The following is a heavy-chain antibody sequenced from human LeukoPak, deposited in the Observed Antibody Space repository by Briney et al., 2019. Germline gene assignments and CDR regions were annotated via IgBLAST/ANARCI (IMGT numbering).Heavy chain of an antibody. CDR3: ARLGSVAMPFDY. V-gene: IGHV4-59*08. J-gene: IGHJ4*02. CDR2: SYYSGST. D-gene: IGHD2-2*01. CDR1: GGSMNNYY. Sequence: ASETLSLTCTVSGGSMNNYYWNWIRQPPGKGLEWIGYSYYSGSTNYNPSLKSRVNISVDTSQKQFSLNLSSVTAADTAVYYCARLGSVAMPFDYWGQGTLVTVSS.